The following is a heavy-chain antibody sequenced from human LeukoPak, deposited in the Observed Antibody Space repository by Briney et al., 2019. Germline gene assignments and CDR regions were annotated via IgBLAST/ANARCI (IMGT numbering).Heavy chain of an antibody. J-gene: IGHJ6*03. D-gene: IGHD4-17*01. Sequence: GGSLRLSCAASGFTFSTYSMDWVRQAPGKGLEWVSSISSSSSYIYYADSVKGRFTISKDNAKNSLYLQMNSLRAEDTAVYYCARGHDYANYMDVWGKGTTVTVSS. CDR3: ARGHDYANYMDV. CDR1: GFTFSTYS. CDR2: ISSSSSYI. V-gene: IGHV3-21*01.